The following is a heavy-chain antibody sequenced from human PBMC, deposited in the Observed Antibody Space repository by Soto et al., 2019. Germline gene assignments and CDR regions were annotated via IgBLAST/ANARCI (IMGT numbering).Heavy chain of an antibody. CDR1: GGSFSGYY. J-gene: IGHJ6*02. CDR3: ARGPHVSRGFWSGYEGGYYYYGMDV. V-gene: IGHV4-34*01. CDR2: INHSGST. Sequence: SETLSLTCAVYGGSFSGYYWSWIRQPPGKGLEWIGEINHSGSTNYNPSLKSRVTISVDTSKNQFSLKLSSVTAADTAVYYCARGPHVSRGFWSGYEGGYYYYGMDVRGQGTTVTVSS. D-gene: IGHD3-3*01.